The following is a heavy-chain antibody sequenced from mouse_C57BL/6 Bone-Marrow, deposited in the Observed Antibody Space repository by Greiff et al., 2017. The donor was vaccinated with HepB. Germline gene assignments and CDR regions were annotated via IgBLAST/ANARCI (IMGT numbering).Heavy chain of an antibody. V-gene: IGHV5-4*01. J-gene: IGHJ3*01. CDR2: ISDGGSYT. CDR3: AREEFAY. CDR1: GFTFSSYA. Sequence: EVQLQESGGGLVKPGGSLKLSCAASGFTFSSYAMSWVRQTPEKRLEWVATISDGGSYTYYPDNVKGRFTISRDNAKNNLYLQMSHLKSEDTAMYYCAREEFAYWGQGTLVTVSA.